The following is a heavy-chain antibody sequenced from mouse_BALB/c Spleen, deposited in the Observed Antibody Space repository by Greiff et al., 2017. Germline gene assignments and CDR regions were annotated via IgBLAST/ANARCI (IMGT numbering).Heavy chain of an antibody. J-gene: IGHJ4*01. CDR1: GFTFSSYA. V-gene: IGHV5-6-5*01. Sequence: EVQRVESGGGLVKPGGSLKLSCAASGFTFSSYAMSWVRQTPEKRLEWVASISSGGSTYYPDSVKGRFTISRDNARNILYLQMSSLRSEDTAMYYCARKGDYAMDYWGQGTSVTVSS. CDR2: ISSGGST. CDR3: ARKGDYAMDY.